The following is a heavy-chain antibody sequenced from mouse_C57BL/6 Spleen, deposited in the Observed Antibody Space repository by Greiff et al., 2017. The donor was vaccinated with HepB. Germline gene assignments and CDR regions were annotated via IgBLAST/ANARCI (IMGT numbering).Heavy chain of an antibody. Sequence: VESGGDLVKPGGSLKLSCAASGFTFSSYGMSWVRQTPDKRLEWVATISSGGSYTYYPDSVKGRFTISRDNAKNTLYLQMSSLKSEDTAMYYCARQGQLRLDSFDYWGQGTTLTVSS. CDR3: ARQGQLRLDSFDY. CDR1: GFTFSSYG. D-gene: IGHD3-2*02. J-gene: IGHJ2*01. CDR2: ISSGGSYT. V-gene: IGHV5-6*01.